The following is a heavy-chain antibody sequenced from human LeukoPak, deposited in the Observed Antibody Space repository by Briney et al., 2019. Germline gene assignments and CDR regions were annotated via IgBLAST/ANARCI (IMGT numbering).Heavy chain of an antibody. CDR2: INPNSGGT. D-gene: IGHD1-26*01. CDR3: ARESGSPSWFDP. CDR1: GYTFTGYY. Sequence: ASVKVSCKASGYTFTGYYMHWVRQAPGQGLEWMGWINPNSGGTNYAQKFQGRVTMTRDTSISTAYMELSRLRSDDTAVYYCARESGSPSWFDPWGQRTLVTVSS. J-gene: IGHJ5*02. V-gene: IGHV1-2*02.